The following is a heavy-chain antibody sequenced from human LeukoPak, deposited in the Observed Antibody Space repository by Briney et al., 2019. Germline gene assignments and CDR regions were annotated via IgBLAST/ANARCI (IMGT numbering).Heavy chain of an antibody. V-gene: IGHV3-66*01. D-gene: IGHD5-18*01. CDR1: GFTVSINY. Sequence: QPGGSLRLSCAASGFTVSINYMTWIRQAPGKGLEWVSIIHSGGTTHYADAVKGRFTIPRDDSKNTLYLQMNSLRAEDKAVYYCARDSPDRGYTYALDYWGQGTLVTVSS. CDR3: ARDSPDRGYTYALDY. J-gene: IGHJ4*02. CDR2: IHSGGTT.